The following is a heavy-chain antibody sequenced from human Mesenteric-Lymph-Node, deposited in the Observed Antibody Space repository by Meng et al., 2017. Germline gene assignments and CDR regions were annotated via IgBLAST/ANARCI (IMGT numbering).Heavy chain of an antibody. Sequence: QVQRQQWGAGLLKPSETLSLTCAVNGGSLSGAYWNWIRQPPGKGLEWIGEIIHGGSPSYNPSLKSRVTISVDTSKNQFSLKLSSVTAADTAVYYCARGSSSSWYFGYWGQGTLVTVSS. CDR1: GGSLSGAY. D-gene: IGHD6-13*01. J-gene: IGHJ4*02. CDR3: ARGSSSSWYFGY. V-gene: IGHV4-34*01. CDR2: IIHGGSP.